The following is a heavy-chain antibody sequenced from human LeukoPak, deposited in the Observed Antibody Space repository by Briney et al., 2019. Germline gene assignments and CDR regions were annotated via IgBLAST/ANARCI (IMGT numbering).Heavy chain of an antibody. CDR2: IIPIFGTA. CDR1: GYTFTSYG. D-gene: IGHD6-25*01. CDR3: AREAAGSRGYYYYMDV. Sequence: ASVKVSCKASGYTFTSYGISWVRQAPGQGLEWMGGIIPIFGTANYAQKFQGRVTITADKSTSTAYMELSSLRSEDTAVYYCAREAAGSRGYYYYMDVWGKGTAVTVSS. J-gene: IGHJ6*03. V-gene: IGHV1-69*06.